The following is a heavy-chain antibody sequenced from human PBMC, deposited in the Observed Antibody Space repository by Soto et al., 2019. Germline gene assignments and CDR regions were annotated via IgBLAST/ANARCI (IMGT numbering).Heavy chain of an antibody. CDR2: INGGTGQT. Sequence: ASVKVSCKASGCTFSTYAMHWVRQAPGQSLEWMGWINGGTGQTRYSQRFQDRVTITRDTSAKTTYMDLTSLRSEDTAVYYCERGKGMEENYYYYGMDIWGQGTTVTVSS. CDR1: GCTFSTYA. V-gene: IGHV1-3*01. J-gene: IGHJ6*02. D-gene: IGHD1-1*01. CDR3: ERGKGMEENYYYYGMDI.